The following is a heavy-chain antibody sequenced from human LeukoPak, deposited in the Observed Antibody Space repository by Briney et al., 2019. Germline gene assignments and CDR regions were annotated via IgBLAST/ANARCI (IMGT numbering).Heavy chain of an antibody. CDR1: QFTFSNYA. CDR3: AKGPAPYCSGGSCYSPHWYFDL. CDR2: ISGSGNTT. V-gene: IGHV3-23*01. Sequence: GGSLRLSCAASQFTFSNYAMSWVRQALGKGLEWVSAISGSGNTTYFGDSVTGRFTISRDNPKNTVYLQMNSLSAEDTAVYYCAKGPAPYCSGGSCYSPHWYFDLWGRGTLVTVSS. J-gene: IGHJ2*01. D-gene: IGHD2-15*01.